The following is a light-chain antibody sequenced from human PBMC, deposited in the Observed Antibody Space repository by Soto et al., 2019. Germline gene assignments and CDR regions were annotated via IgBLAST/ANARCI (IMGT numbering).Light chain of an antibody. J-gene: IGKJ4*01. V-gene: IGKV3-20*01. CDR3: QQYGYSPLT. Sequence: EIVLTHSPGTRSLSPGERATLSCMSSHSFRNSNFLAWYQQKVGQAPRLLIYGASSRATGIPDRFSGSGSGTDFTLTISRLDPEDFAVYYCQQYGYSPLTFGGGTKVDIK. CDR2: GAS. CDR1: HSFRNSN.